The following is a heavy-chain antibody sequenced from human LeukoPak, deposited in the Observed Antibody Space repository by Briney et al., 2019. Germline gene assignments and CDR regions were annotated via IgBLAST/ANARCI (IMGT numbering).Heavy chain of an antibody. D-gene: IGHD2-8*02. V-gene: IGHV3-33*06. Sequence: GRSLRLSCAASGFTFSSYGMHWVRQAPGKGLEWVAVIWYDGSNKYYADSVKGRFTISRDNSKNTLYLQMNSLRAEDTAVYYCAKSGPGDWYFDLWGRGTLVTVSS. CDR2: IWYDGSNK. J-gene: IGHJ2*01. CDR3: AKSGPGDWYFDL. CDR1: GFTFSSYG.